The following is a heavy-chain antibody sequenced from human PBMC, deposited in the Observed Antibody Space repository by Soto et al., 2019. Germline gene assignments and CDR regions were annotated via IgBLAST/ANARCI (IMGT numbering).Heavy chain of an antibody. CDR2: ITSNSDST. CDR1: GFTFNDHA. V-gene: IGHV3-9*01. Sequence: PGGSLRLSCAASGFTFNDHALHWVRQAPGKGLEWVSAITSNSDSTGYADSVKGRFTISRDNARNSLYLQMNSLTTKETALYYYAKVVAPRLGNYDPFSVMAFWGKGTTVTVSS. D-gene: IGHD3-22*01. CDR3: AKVVAPRLGNYDPFSVMAF. J-gene: IGHJ6*04.